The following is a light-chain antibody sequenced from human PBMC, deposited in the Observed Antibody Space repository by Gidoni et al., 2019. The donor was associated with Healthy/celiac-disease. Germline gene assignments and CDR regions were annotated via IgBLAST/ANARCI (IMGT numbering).Light chain of an antibody. CDR3: QQYGSSPDT. J-gene: IGKJ2*01. CDR2: GAS. V-gene: IGKV3-20*01. CDR1: QRVSSSY. Sequence: LVLTQFPGTLSLSPGERATLSCRASQRVSSSYLAWYQQKPGQAPRLLIYGASSRATGIPDRFSGSGSGTDFTLTISRLEPEDFAVYYCQQYGSSPDTFXQXTKLEIK.